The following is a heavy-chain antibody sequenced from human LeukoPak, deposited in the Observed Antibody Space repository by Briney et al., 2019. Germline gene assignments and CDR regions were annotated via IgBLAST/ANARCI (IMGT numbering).Heavy chain of an antibody. CDR3: ARGYPPSTTAAGTYFQH. D-gene: IGHD6-13*01. CDR2: INPNSGGT. CDR1: GYTFSGYY. V-gene: IGHV1-2*02. J-gene: IGHJ1*01. Sequence: ASVKVSCKASGYTFSGYYMHWVRQAPGQGLEWMGWINPNSGGTNYAQKFQGRVTMTRDTSISTAYMEPSRLRSDDTAVYYCARGYPPSTTAAGTYFQHWGQGTLVTVSS.